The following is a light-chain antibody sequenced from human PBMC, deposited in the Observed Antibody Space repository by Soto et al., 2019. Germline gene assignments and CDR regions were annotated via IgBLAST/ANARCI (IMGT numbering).Light chain of an antibody. CDR1: QDISNY. CDR3: QQYDNLPRPTFT. CDR2: DAS. Sequence: DIQMTQSPSSLSASVGDRVTITCQASQDISNYLNWYQQKPGKAPKLLIYDASNLETGVPSRFSGSGSGTDFTFTISSLQPEDIATYYFQQYDNLPRPTFTFGPGTKVDIK. J-gene: IGKJ3*01. V-gene: IGKV1-33*01.